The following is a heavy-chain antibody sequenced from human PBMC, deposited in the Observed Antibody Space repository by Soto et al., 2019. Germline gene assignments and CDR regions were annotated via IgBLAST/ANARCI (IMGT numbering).Heavy chain of an antibody. D-gene: IGHD1-26*01. Sequence: QVQLQESGPGLVKPSETLSLTCTVSGGSVSSGSYYWSWIRQPPGKGLEWIGYIYYSGSTNYNPSLKSRVTISVDTSKNQFSLKLSSVTAADTAVYYCARGDRSLTSDWGQGTLVTVSS. J-gene: IGHJ4*02. V-gene: IGHV4-61*01. CDR3: ARGDRSLTSD. CDR2: IYYSGST. CDR1: GGSVSSGSYY.